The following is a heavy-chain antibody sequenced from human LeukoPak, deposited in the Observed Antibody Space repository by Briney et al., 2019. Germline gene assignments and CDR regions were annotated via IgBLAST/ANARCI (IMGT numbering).Heavy chain of an antibody. CDR1: GYSFTSYW. Sequence: GESLKISCKGSGYSFTSYWIGWVRQMPGKGLEWMGIIYPGDSDTRYSPSFQGQVTISADKSISTAYLQWSSLKASDTAMYYCARQYYDYVWGSYRLDYWGQGTLVAVSS. J-gene: IGHJ4*02. CDR3: ARQYYDYVWGSYRLDY. D-gene: IGHD3-16*02. CDR2: IYPGDSDT. V-gene: IGHV5-51*01.